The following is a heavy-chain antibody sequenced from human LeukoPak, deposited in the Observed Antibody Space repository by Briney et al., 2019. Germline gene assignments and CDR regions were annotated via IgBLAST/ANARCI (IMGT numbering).Heavy chain of an antibody. CDR1: GFAFSTYS. Sequence: PGGSLRLSCAASGFAFSTYSMNWVRQAPGKGLEWVSSITSTSSYIYYADSVKGRFTISRDNAKNSLYLQMNTLRAEDTAVYYCARVARGSHHFDYWGQGTLVTVSS. J-gene: IGHJ4*02. V-gene: IGHV3-21*01. D-gene: IGHD1-26*01. CDR2: ITSTSSYI. CDR3: ARVARGSHHFDY.